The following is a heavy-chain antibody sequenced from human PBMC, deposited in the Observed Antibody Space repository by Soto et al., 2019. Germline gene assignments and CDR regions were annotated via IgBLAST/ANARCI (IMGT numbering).Heavy chain of an antibody. Sequence: EVQLVESGGGLVKPGGSLRLSCAASGFTFSNAWMSWVRQAPGKGLEWVGRIKSKTDGGTTDYAAPVKGRFTISRDDSKNTLYPQMNSLKTEDTAVYYCTTDQVAPYYDFWSGYNVVDGMDVWGQGTTVTVSS. CDR1: GFTFSNAW. D-gene: IGHD3-3*01. J-gene: IGHJ6*02. CDR3: TTDQVAPYYDFWSGYNVVDGMDV. V-gene: IGHV3-15*01. CDR2: IKSKTDGGTT.